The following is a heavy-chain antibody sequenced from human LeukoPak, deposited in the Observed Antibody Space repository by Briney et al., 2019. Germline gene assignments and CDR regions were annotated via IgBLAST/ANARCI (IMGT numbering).Heavy chain of an antibody. V-gene: IGHV3-21*01. D-gene: IGHD3-16*01. Sequence: GGSLRLSCAASGFTFSTYSMNWVRQAPGRGLEWVSSIGGRTSYIYYADSVKGRFTISRDNAKNSLYLQMNSLRAEDTAVYYCAKVIDYVWGSYYDYWGQGTLVTVSS. J-gene: IGHJ4*02. CDR1: GFTFSTYS. CDR3: AKVIDYVWGSYYDY. CDR2: IGGRTSYI.